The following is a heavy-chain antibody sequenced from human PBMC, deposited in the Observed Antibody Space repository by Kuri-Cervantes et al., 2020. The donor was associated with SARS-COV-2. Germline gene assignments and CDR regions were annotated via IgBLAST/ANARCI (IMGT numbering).Heavy chain of an antibody. Sequence: GSLRLSCTVSGGSIISSTFYWGWIRQPPVKGLEWIGSIDYSGSTYYNPSLKSRVTISVDTSKNQSSLKLSSVTAAGTAVYYCARDTGTYCSDISCYGYYYYYGMDVWGQGTTVTVSS. CDR1: GGSIISSTFY. D-gene: IGHD2-2*01. J-gene: IGHJ6*02. CDR2: IDYSGST. V-gene: IGHV4-39*02. CDR3: ARDTGTYCSDISCYGYYYYYGMDV.